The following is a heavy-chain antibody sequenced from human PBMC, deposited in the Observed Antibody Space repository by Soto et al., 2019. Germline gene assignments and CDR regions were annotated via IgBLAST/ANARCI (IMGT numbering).Heavy chain of an antibody. J-gene: IGHJ4*02. CDR3: TREHVVSILRRGQRGSFDY. V-gene: IGHV3-21*02. CDR1: GFTFSSYT. Sequence: EVQLVESGGGLVNPGGSLRLSCAASGFTFSSYTMNWVRQAPGKGLEWVSFISSGSDYIYYADSVKGRFTISRDDATNSLVLQISSLRAEDTAVYYCTREHVVSILRRGQRGSFDYWSQGTLVTVSS. D-gene: IGHD2-21*01. CDR2: ISSGSDYI.